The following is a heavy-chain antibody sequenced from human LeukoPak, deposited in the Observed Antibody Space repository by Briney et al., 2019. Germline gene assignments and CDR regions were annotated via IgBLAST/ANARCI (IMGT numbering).Heavy chain of an antibody. CDR2: IYYSGST. CDR1: GGSISSSSYS. D-gene: IGHD3-22*01. CDR3: ASILGSDYYDSSGTFDY. V-gene: IGHV4-61*05. Sequence: PSETLSLTCTVSGGSISSSSYSWGWVRQPPGKGLEWIGYIYYSGSTNYNPSLKSRVTISVDTSKNQFSLKLSSVTAADTAVYYCASILGSDYYDSSGTFDYWGQGTLVTVSS. J-gene: IGHJ4*02.